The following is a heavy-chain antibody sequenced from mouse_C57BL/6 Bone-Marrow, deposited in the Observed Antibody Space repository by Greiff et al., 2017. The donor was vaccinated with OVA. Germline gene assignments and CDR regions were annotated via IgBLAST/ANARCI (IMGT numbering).Heavy chain of an antibody. D-gene: IGHD1-1*02. CDR2: INPGSGGT. V-gene: IGHV1-54*01. CDR1: GYAFTNYL. CDR3: ARLRGLFDFDV. Sequence: QVQLQQSGAELVRPGTSVKVSCKASGYAFTNYLIAWVKQRPGQGLEWIGLINPGSGGTNYTEKFTGQSTLSADKSSSTAYMQLSSLTSEDSAVYFCARLRGLFDFDVWGTGTTVTVSS. J-gene: IGHJ1*03.